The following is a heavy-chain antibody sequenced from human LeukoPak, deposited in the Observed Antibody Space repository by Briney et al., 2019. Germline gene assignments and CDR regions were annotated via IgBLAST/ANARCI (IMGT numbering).Heavy chain of an antibody. Sequence: GSLRLSCAASGFTFSSYSMNWVRQAPGKGLEWVAVISYDGSNKYYADSVKGRFTISRDNSKNTLYLQMNSLGAEDTAVYYCARETGGMVRGVIHFDYWGQGTLVTVSS. J-gene: IGHJ4*02. CDR3: ARETGGMVRGVIHFDY. D-gene: IGHD3-10*01. CDR2: ISYDGSNK. CDR1: GFTFSSYS. V-gene: IGHV3-30*03.